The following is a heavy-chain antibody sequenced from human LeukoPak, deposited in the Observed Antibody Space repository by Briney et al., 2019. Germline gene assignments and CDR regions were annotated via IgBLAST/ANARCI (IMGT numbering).Heavy chain of an antibody. J-gene: IGHJ5*02. CDR3: ARRPDCSGGSCYIGSWFDP. Sequence: PSETLSLTCTVSGGSISSSSDYWGWIRQAPGKGLEWIGSIYYHENTYYNSSLKSRVTISVDTSKNQFSLKLNSVTAADTAVYYCARRPDCSGGSCYIGSWFDPWGQGTLVTVSS. V-gene: IGHV4-39*01. D-gene: IGHD2-15*01. CDR1: GGSISSSSDY. CDR2: IYYHENT.